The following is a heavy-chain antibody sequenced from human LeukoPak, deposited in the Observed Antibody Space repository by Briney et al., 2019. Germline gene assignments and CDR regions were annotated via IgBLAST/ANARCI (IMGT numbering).Heavy chain of an antibody. Sequence: SETLSLXCAAYGGSFSGYYWSWIRQPPGKGLEWIGEINHSGSTNYNPSLKSRVTISVDTSKNQFSLKLSSVTAADTAVYYCARVPQRFDPWGQGTLVTVSS. CDR1: GGSFSGYY. V-gene: IGHV4-34*01. D-gene: IGHD6-13*01. CDR3: ARVPQRFDP. J-gene: IGHJ5*02. CDR2: INHSGST.